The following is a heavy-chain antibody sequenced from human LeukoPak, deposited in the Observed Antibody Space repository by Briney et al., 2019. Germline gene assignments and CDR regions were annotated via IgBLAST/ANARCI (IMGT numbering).Heavy chain of an antibody. CDR3: ARRVIAATLDY. V-gene: IGHV4-39*01. D-gene: IGHD2/OR15-2a*01. CDR2: ISYSGTT. Sequence: PSETLSLTCTVSGGSISSGSYYWSWIRQPPGKGLEWIGSISYSGTTFYNPSLKSRVTISADTSKNQFLLKLSSVTAADTAMYYCARRVIAATLDYWGRGTLVTVSA. J-gene: IGHJ4*02. CDR1: GGSISSGSYY.